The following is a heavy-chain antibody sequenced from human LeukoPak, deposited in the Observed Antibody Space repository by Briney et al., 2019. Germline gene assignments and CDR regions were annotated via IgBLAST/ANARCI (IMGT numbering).Heavy chain of an antibody. J-gene: IGHJ4*02. CDR2: ISYDGSNK. CDR1: GFTFSSYA. CDR3: AKRPSDYGDYVTYFDY. D-gene: IGHD4-17*01. Sequence: GRSLRLSCAASGFTFSSYAMHWVRQAPGKGLEWVAVISYDGSNKYYADSVKGRFTISRDNSKDTLYLQMNSLRDEDTAVYYCAKRPSDYGDYVTYFDYWGRGTLVTVSS. V-gene: IGHV3-30*04.